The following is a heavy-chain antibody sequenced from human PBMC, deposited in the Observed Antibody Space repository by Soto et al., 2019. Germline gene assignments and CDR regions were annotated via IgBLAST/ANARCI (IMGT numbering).Heavy chain of an antibody. CDR2: MNPNSGNT. CDR3: ARGKVRYCSSTSCYPRLNWFDP. V-gene: IGHV1-8*01. J-gene: IGHJ5*02. CDR1: GYTFTSYD. Sequence: ASVKVSCKASGYTFTSYDINWVRQATGQGLEWMGWMNPNSGNTGYAQKFQGRVSMTRNTSISTAYMELSSLRSEDTAVYYCARGKVRYCSSTSCYPRLNWFDPWGQGTLVTVSS. D-gene: IGHD2-2*01.